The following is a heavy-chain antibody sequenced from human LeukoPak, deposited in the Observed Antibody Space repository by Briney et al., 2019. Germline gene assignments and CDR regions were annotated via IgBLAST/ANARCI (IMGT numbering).Heavy chain of an antibody. V-gene: IGHV3-7*01. CDR1: GFTFRRYG. D-gene: IGHD3-10*01. J-gene: IGHJ5*02. Sequence: GGTLRLSCAASGFTFRRYGMSWVRQAPGKGLEWVANIKQDGSETYHVDSVKGRFTISRGNAKDSLYLEMNSLRAEDTAVYYCARGGQAGTGDLWGQGTLVTVSS. CDR2: IKQDGSET. CDR3: ARGGQAGTGDL.